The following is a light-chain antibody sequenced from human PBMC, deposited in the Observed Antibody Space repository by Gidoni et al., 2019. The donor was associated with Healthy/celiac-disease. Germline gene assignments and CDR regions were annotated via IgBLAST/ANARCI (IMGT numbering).Light chain of an antibody. V-gene: IGKV1-39*01. CDR2: AAS. Sequence: DIQMTQSPSSLSASVGDRVTITCRASQSISSYLNWYQQKPGKAPKLLIYAASSLQSGVPSRLRGSGSGTDFTLTISSLQPEDFATYYCQQSYSTLWTFGQGTKVEIK. CDR3: QQSYSTLWT. CDR1: QSISSY. J-gene: IGKJ1*01.